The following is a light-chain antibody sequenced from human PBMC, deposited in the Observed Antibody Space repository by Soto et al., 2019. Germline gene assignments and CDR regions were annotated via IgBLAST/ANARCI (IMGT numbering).Light chain of an antibody. CDR1: QRVSSH. CDR2: AAS. V-gene: IGKV3-20*01. Sequence: ETVMTQSPVTLSVSPGDTATLSCRASQRVSSHLAWYQQKPGQAPRLLIYAASTRATGIPVRFSGSGSGTDFTLTISRLEPEDFAVYYCQQYGRSPTTFGQGTKVDIK. CDR3: QQYGRSPTT. J-gene: IGKJ1*01.